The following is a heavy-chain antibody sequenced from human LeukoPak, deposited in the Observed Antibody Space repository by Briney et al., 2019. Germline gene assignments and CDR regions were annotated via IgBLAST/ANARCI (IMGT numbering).Heavy chain of an antibody. Sequence: GGSLRLSCAASGFTFSSYSMNWVRQAPGKGLEWVSSISSSSSYIYYADSVKGRFTISRDNAKNSLYLQMNSLRAEDTAVYYCARGYCSGGSCYPFYYFDYWGQGTLVTVSS. V-gene: IGHV3-21*01. D-gene: IGHD2-15*01. CDR1: GFTFSSYS. CDR2: ISSSSSYI. J-gene: IGHJ4*02. CDR3: ARGYCSGGSCYPFYYFDY.